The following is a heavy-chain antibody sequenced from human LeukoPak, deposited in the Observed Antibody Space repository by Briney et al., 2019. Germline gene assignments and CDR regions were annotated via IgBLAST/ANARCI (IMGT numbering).Heavy chain of an antibody. CDR2: TYYRSKWYN. V-gene: IGHV6-1*01. Sequence: SQTLSLTCAISGDSVSSNNAAWNWIRQSPSRGLEWLGRTYYRSKWYNDYAVSVRSRITINPDTSKNQFSLLLNSVTPEDTAVYYCAREPRYFGWSSDFPFDFWGQGTLVTVSS. J-gene: IGHJ4*02. CDR3: AREPRYFGWSSDFPFDF. D-gene: IGHD3-9*01. CDR1: GDSVSSNNAA.